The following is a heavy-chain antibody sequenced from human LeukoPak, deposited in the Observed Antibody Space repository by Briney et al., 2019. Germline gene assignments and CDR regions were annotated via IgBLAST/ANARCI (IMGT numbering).Heavy chain of an antibody. CDR3: ARVGSSGWSYYYYYYMDV. CDR1: GYTFGTHW. Sequence: GASVKVSCKASGYTFGTHWMHWVRQAPGQGLEWMGWISAYNGNTNYAQKLQGRVTMTTDTSTSTAYMELRSLRSDDTAVYYCARVGSSGWSYYYYYYMDVWGKGTTVTVSS. CDR2: ISAYNGNT. V-gene: IGHV1-18*04. D-gene: IGHD6-19*01. J-gene: IGHJ6*03.